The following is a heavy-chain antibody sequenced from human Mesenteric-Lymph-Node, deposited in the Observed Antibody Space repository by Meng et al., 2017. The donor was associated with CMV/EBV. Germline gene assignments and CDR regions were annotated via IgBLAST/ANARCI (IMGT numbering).Heavy chain of an antibody. D-gene: IGHD3-3*01. CDR1: GFTFSSYA. CDR2: ISGSGGST. CDR3: ARGSSITDFWSGYSWAFDI. J-gene: IGHJ3*02. V-gene: IGHV3-23*01. Sequence: LSLTCAASGFTFSSYAMSWVRQAPGKGLEWVSAISGSGGSTYYADSVKGRFTISRDNAKNTLYLQMNSLRAEDTAVYYCARGSSITDFWSGYSWAFDIWGQGTMVTVSS.